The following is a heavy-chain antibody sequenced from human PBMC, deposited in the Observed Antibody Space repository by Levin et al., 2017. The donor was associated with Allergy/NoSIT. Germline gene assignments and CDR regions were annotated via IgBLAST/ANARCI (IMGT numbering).Heavy chain of an antibody. D-gene: IGHD6-13*01. J-gene: IGHJ4*02. CDR1: GGSFSGYY. V-gene: IGHV4-34*01. CDR3: ARDVASGSSLDY. CDR2: INHSGST. Sequence: PSETLSLTCAVYGGSFSGYYWSWIRQPPGKGLEWIGEINHSGSTNYNPSLKSRLTISVDTSKNQFSLKLSSVTAADTAVYYCARDVASGSSLDYWGQGTLVTVSS.